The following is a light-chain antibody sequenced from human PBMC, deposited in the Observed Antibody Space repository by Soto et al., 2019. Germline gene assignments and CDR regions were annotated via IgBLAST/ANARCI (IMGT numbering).Light chain of an antibody. J-gene: IGKJ4*01. Sequence: EIVLTQSPATLSLSPGERATLSCRASQSVSSYLAWYQQKPGQAPRLLIYDASNRATGIPARFSGSGSGTDFTLTISRLEPEDFALYYCQQYATSPLTFGGGTKVDI. CDR3: QQYATSPLT. CDR2: DAS. CDR1: QSVSSY. V-gene: IGKV3-11*01.